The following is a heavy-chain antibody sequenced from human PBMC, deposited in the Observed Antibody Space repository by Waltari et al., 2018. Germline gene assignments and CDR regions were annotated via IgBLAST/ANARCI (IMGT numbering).Heavy chain of an antibody. CDR3: ARGKLNFDV. V-gene: IGHV4-34*12. CDR2: VIHSGGT. Sequence: QVQLQQSGAGLVRPSEILSLTCEVFGGSFPGFYWSWIRQTPEKGLEWIGEVIHSGGTVYNPSLESRVTISIDTSKNQFSLRLTSVTAADTAVYFCARGKLNFDVWGQGAQVTVSS. CDR1: GGSFPGFY. J-gene: IGHJ4*02.